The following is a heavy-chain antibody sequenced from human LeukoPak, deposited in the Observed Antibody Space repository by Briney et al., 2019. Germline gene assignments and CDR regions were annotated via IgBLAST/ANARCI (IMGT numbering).Heavy chain of an antibody. J-gene: IGHJ5*02. Sequence: GGSLRLSCAASGFTFSSYSMNWVRQAPGKGLEWVSSISSSSSYIYYADPVKGRFIISRDNAKNSLYLQMNSLRAEDTAVYYCASAGEYCSSTSCYAPWGQGTLVTVSS. D-gene: IGHD2-2*01. CDR1: GFTFSSYS. V-gene: IGHV3-21*01. CDR3: ASAGEYCSSTSCYAP. CDR2: ISSSSSYI.